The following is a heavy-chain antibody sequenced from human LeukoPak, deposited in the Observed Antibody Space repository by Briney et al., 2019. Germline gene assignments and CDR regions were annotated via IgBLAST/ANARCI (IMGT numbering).Heavy chain of an antibody. V-gene: IGHV4-59*08. D-gene: IGHD3-16*01. CDR3: ARIYDYVWGSTYFDY. Sequence: SETLSLTCTVSGGSISSYHWSWIRQPPGKGLEWIGYIYYSGSTNYNPSLKSRVTISVDTSKNQFSLKLSSVTAADTAVYYCARIYDYVWGSTYFDYWGQGTLVTVSS. CDR2: IYYSGST. CDR1: GGSISSYH. J-gene: IGHJ4*02.